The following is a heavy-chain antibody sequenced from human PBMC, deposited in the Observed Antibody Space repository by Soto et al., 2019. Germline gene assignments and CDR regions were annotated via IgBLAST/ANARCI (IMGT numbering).Heavy chain of an antibody. V-gene: IGHV3-30*18. Sequence: QVQLVESGGGVVQPGRSLRLSCAASGFTFSSYGMHWVRQAPGKGLEWVAVISYDGSNKYYADSVKGRFTIYRDNSKNTLYLQMNILRAEDTAVYYCAKAHRDGYNPDYWGEGTLVTVSS. D-gene: IGHD5-12*01. CDR3: AKAHRDGYNPDY. CDR2: ISYDGSNK. J-gene: IGHJ4*02. CDR1: GFTFSSYG.